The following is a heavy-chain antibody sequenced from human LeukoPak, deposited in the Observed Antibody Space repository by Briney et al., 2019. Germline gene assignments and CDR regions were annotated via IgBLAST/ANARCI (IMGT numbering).Heavy chain of an antibody. CDR2: ISSSSSYI. CDR3: AKDGRRDGYSDY. CDR1: GFTFSSYS. V-gene: IGHV3-21*04. D-gene: IGHD5-24*01. J-gene: IGHJ4*02. Sequence: GGSLRLSCAASGFTFSSYSMNWVRQAPGKGLEWVSSISSSSSYIYYADSVKGRFTISRDNSKNTLYLQMNSLRAEDTAVYYCAKDGRRDGYSDYWGQGTLVTVSS.